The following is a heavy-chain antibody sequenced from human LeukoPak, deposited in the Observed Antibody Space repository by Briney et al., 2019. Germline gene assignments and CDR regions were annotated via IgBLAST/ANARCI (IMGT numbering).Heavy chain of an antibody. D-gene: IGHD3-22*01. Sequence: PSETLSLTCTVSGNSISSGGYYWSWIRQPAGNGLEWIGRIYTSGSTTYDPSLKSRVTISGDTSENQFSLRLSSVTAADTAVYYCARASYSYDISGWVPFDYWGQGTLVTVSS. CDR1: GNSISSGGYY. CDR2: IYTSGST. J-gene: IGHJ4*02. V-gene: IGHV4-61*02. CDR3: ARASYSYDISGWVPFDY.